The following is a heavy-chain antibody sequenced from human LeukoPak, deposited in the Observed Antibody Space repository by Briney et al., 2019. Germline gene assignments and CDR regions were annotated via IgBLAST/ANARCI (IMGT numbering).Heavy chain of an antibody. D-gene: IGHD1-26*01. J-gene: IGHJ4*02. CDR1: GFSVSSYW. V-gene: IGHV3-7*03. CDR3: ARGEKWEPFDY. Sequence: GGSLRLSCAASGFSVSSYWMGWVRQAPGKGLEWVANIKQDGSEKYYVDSVKGRFTISRDNAKNSLYLQMNSLRAEDTALYYCARGEKWEPFDYWGQGTLVTVSS. CDR2: IKQDGSEK.